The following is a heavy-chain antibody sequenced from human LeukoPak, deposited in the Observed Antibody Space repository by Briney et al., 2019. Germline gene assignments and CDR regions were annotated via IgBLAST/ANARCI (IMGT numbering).Heavy chain of an antibody. CDR2: IYYSGST. Sequence: SETLSLTCTVSGGSISSYYWSWIRQPPGKGLEWIGYIYYSGSTNYNPSLKSRVTISVDTSKNQFSLKLSSVTAADTAVYYCARAESGVVIRNWFDPWGQGTLVTVSS. D-gene: IGHD3-3*01. CDR3: ARAESGVVIRNWFDP. J-gene: IGHJ5*02. CDR1: GGSISSYY. V-gene: IGHV4-59*01.